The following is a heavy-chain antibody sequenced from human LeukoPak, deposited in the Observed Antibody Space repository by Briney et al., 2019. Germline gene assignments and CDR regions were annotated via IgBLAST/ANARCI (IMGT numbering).Heavy chain of an antibody. CDR1: GFTFSSSD. V-gene: IGHV3-30*18. D-gene: IGHD2/OR15-2a*01. Sequence: GRSQRLSCAASGFTFSSSDMHWVRQAPGKGLEWVAVISYDATNKYYADSVKGRFTLSRDNSKNTLYLQTNTLRDEDTAVYYCAKASSNYFYYFEYWGQGTLVTVSS. CDR3: AKASSNYFYYFEY. CDR2: ISYDATNK. J-gene: IGHJ4*02.